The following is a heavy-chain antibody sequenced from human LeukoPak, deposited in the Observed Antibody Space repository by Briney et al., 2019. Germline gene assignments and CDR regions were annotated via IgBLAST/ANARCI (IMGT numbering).Heavy chain of an antibody. Sequence: ASVKVSCKASGYTFTSYYMHWVRQAPGQGLEWMGWISAYNGNTNYAQKLQGRVTMTTDTSTSTAYMELRSLRSDDTAVYYCARGLDYYGSGSYHEDYWGQGTLVTVSS. CDR3: ARGLDYYGSGSYHEDY. D-gene: IGHD3-10*01. CDR2: ISAYNGNT. V-gene: IGHV1-18*04. J-gene: IGHJ4*02. CDR1: GYTFTSYY.